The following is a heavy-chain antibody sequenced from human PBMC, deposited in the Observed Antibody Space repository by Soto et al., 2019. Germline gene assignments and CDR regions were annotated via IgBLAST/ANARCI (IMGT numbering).Heavy chain of an antibody. D-gene: IGHD3-22*01. CDR1: RSTFSSYA. Sequence: EVQLLESGGGLVQPGGSLRLSCAASRSTFSSYAMSWVRQAPGKGLEWVSGISSGGSSTYYADSVKGRFTISRADSKNNPFLQMNSLSAGDVALYYCAKFGDYYFSLFDYWGQGTLVTVSS. CDR2: ISSGGSST. CDR3: AKFGDYYFSLFDY. J-gene: IGHJ4*02. V-gene: IGHV3-23*01.